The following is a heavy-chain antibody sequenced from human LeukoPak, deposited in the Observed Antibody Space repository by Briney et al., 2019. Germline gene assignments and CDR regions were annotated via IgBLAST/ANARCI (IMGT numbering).Heavy chain of an antibody. Sequence: GGSLRLSCVVSGFTVSNNYMTWVRQAPGKGLEWVSAIHSAGDTHHANSVKGRFSISRDNSKNTVYLQMSSLRAEDTAVYYCARGFLVGNNAAWGQGTLVTISS. D-gene: IGHD1-26*01. CDR3: ARGFLVGNNAA. J-gene: IGHJ5*02. CDR1: GFTVSNNY. CDR2: IHSAGDT. V-gene: IGHV3-66*01.